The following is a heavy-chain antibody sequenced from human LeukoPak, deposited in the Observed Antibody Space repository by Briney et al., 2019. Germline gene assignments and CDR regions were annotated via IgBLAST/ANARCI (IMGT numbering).Heavy chain of an antibody. J-gene: IGHJ4*02. D-gene: IGHD6-6*01. CDR2: INHSGST. V-gene: IGHV4-34*01. CDR3: ARGENSSSILDY. Sequence: PSETLSLTCAVYGGSFSGYYWSWIRQPPGKGLEWIGEINHSGSTNYNPSLKSRVTISVDTSKNQFSLKLSSVTAADTAVYYCARGENSSSILDYWGQGTLVTVSS. CDR1: GGSFSGYY.